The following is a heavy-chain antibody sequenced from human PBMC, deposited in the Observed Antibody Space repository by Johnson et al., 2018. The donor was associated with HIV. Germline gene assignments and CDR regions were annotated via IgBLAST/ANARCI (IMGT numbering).Heavy chain of an antibody. V-gene: IGHV3-11*04. CDR1: GFTFSDYY. CDR3: ASGAAAAPDAFDI. Sequence: QMLLVESGGGLVKPGGSLRLSCAASGFTFSDYYMSWIRQAPGKGLEWFSYISSSGSTIYYADSVKGRFTISRDNSKNTLYLQMNSLRAEDTAVYYCASGAAAAPDAFDIWGQGTMVTVSS. D-gene: IGHD6-13*01. J-gene: IGHJ3*02. CDR2: ISSSGSTI.